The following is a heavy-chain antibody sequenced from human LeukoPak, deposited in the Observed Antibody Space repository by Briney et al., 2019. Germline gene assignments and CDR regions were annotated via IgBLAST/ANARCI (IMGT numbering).Heavy chain of an antibody. J-gene: IGHJ4*02. CDR3: ARYSSSSAPIDY. CDR1: GFTFSDYY. Sequence: GGSLRLSCAASGFTFSDYYMSWIRQAPGKGLEWVANIKQDGSEKYYVDSVKGRFTISRDNAKNSLYLQMNSLRAEDTAVYYCARYSSSSAPIDYWGQGTLVTVSS. CDR2: IKQDGSEK. D-gene: IGHD6-6*01. V-gene: IGHV3-7*01.